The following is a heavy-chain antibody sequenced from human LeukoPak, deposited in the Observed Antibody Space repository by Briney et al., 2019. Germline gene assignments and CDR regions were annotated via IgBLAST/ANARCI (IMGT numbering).Heavy chain of an antibody. CDR1: GGSINSYY. CDR2: VYTSGSTNYTSGST. J-gene: IGHJ4*02. V-gene: IGHV4-4*07. Sequence: PSETLSLTCTVSGGSINSYYWSWIRQPAGKGLEWIGRVYTSGSTNYTSGSTNYNPSLRTRVTMSVDTSKNQFSLKLTSVTAADTAVYFCASEPYYDSSDYLDYWGQGTLVTVSS. D-gene: IGHD3-22*01. CDR3: ASEPYYDSSDYLDY.